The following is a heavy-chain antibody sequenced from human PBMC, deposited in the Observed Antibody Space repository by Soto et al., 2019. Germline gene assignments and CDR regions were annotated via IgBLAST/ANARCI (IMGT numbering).Heavy chain of an antibody. V-gene: IGHV5-51*01. D-gene: IGHD5-12*01. CDR2: IYPGDSET. Sequence: GESLKISCKGSGYRFSTFSIAWVRQMPGKGLEWMGMIYPGDSETRYSPSFQGQVTISADKSINTAYLQWTSLMPSDTAMYYCGRRFSEPWLQNWFDPWGQGTLVTVSS. CDR3: GRRFSEPWLQNWFDP. CDR1: GYRFSTFS. J-gene: IGHJ5*02.